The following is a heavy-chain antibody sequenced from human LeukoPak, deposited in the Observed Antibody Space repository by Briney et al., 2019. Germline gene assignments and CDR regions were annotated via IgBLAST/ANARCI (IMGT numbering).Heavy chain of an antibody. D-gene: IGHD2-15*01. CDR2: INPSGGST. Sequence: ASVKVSCKASGYTFTSYYMHWVRQAPGQGLEWMGIINPSGGSTSYAQKFQGRATMTRDTSISTAYMELSRLRSDDTAVYYCARGYCSGGSCYSRWFDPWGQGTLVTVSS. CDR3: ARGYCSGGSCYSRWFDP. CDR1: GYTFTSYY. V-gene: IGHV1-46*01. J-gene: IGHJ5*02.